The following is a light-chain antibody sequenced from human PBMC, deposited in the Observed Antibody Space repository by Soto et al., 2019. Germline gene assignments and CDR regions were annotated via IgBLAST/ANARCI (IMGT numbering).Light chain of an antibody. CDR2: AAS. J-gene: IGKJ1*01. V-gene: IGKV1-27*01. Sequence: DIQMTQSPSSLSASVGDTVTITCRASQGISNYLAWYQQKPGQVPNLLIYAASTLQSGVPSRFSGSGSGTDFTLNISSLRPEDVATYYGQKYNNAPRTFGQGTKVEI. CDR3: QKYNNAPRT. CDR1: QGISNY.